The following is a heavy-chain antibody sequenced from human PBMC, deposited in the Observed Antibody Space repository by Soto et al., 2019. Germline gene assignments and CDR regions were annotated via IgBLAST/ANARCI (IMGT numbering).Heavy chain of an antibody. CDR3: AREKTYYDFWSGYGGFYFDY. V-gene: IGHV4-34*01. Sequence: SETLSLTCAVYGGSFSGYYWSWIRQPPGKGLEWIGEINHSGSTNYNPSLKSRVTISVDTSKNQFSLKLSSVTAADTAVYYCAREKTYYDFWSGYGGFYFDYWGQGTLVTVSS. CDR2: INHSGST. J-gene: IGHJ4*02. CDR1: GGSFSGYY. D-gene: IGHD3-3*01.